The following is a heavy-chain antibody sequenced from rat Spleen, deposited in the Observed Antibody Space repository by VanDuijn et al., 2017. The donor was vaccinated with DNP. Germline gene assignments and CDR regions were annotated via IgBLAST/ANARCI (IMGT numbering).Heavy chain of an antibody. CDR2: ISYHGGNT. J-gene: IGHJ2*01. D-gene: IGHD1-11*01. CDR3: AKAGGYSPWYFDY. CDR1: GFTFSDYY. V-gene: IGHV5-20*01. Sequence: EVQLVESGGGLVQPGRSLKLSCAASGFTFSDYYMAWVRQAPTEGLECVAYISYHGGNTYYGDSVKGRFTISRDNAKSALYLQMDSLRSEETATYYCAKAGGYSPWYFDYWGQGVMVTVSS.